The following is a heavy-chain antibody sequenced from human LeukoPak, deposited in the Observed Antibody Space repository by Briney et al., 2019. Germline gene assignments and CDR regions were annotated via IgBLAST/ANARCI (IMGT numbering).Heavy chain of an antibody. J-gene: IGHJ6*03. V-gene: IGHV4-34*01. Sequence: PSETLSLTCTVSGGSISSYYWSWIRQPPGKGLEWIGEINHSGNTNYNPSLKSRVTISVDTSKNQFSLKLSSVTAADTAVYYCARQRRVRGAKEVYYYYYYYMDVWGKGTTVTISS. CDR3: ARQRRVRGAKEVYYYYYYYMDV. D-gene: IGHD3-10*01. CDR1: GGSISSYY. CDR2: INHSGNT.